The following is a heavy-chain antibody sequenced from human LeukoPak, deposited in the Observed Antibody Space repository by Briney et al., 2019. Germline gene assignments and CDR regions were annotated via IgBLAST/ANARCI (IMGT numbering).Heavy chain of an antibody. V-gene: IGHV3-7*01. CDR2: IKQDGSEK. J-gene: IGHJ4*02. D-gene: IGHD6-19*01. CDR3: ASFRITVAGRTGLDY. Sequence: PGGSLRLSCAASGFTFSNYWMSWVRQAPGKGLEWVANIKQDGSEKYYVDSVKGRFTISRDNAKNSLYLQMNSLRAEHTAVYYCASFRITVAGRTGLDYWGQGTLVTVSS. CDR1: GFTFSNYW.